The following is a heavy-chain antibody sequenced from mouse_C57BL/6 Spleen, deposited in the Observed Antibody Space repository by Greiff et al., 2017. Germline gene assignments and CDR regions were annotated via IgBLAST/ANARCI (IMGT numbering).Heavy chain of an antibody. CDR1: GYAFSSSW. CDR3: ARVYDGYCWDY. J-gene: IGHJ2*01. D-gene: IGHD2-3*01. CDR2: IYPGDGDT. V-gene: IGHV1-82*01. Sequence: QVQLQQSGPELVKPGASVKISCKASGYAFSSSWMNWVKQRPGKGLEWIGRIYPGDGDTNYNGKFKGKATLTADKSSSTAYMQLSSLTSEDSAVYFCARVYDGYCWDYWGQGTTLTVSS.